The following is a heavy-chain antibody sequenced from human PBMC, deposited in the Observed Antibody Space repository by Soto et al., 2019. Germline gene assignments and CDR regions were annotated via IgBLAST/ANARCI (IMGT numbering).Heavy chain of an antibody. D-gene: IGHD2-2*01. CDR1: GYSFTNYG. Sequence: ASVKVSCKASGYSFTNYGISWVRQMPGKGLEWMGRIDPSDSYTNYSPSFQGHVTISADKSISTAYLQWSSLKASDTAMYYCASSPRGYCSSTSCRELGNYYGMDVWGQGTTVTVSS. CDR3: ASSPRGYCSSTSCRELGNYYGMDV. J-gene: IGHJ6*02. V-gene: IGHV5-10-1*01. CDR2: IDPSDSYT.